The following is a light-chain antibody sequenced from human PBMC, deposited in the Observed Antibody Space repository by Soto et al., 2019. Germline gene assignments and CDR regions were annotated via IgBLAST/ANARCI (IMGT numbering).Light chain of an antibody. Sequence: DIQMTQSPPSLSVSVGDRVTITCQASQDISNYLHWFQQKPGKAPQLLIFGVSNLQTGVPSRFSGGGSGTDFALTISSLEPEDIATYYCQQYDSLPLTFGQGTRLEI. J-gene: IGKJ5*01. CDR3: QQYDSLPLT. CDR2: GVS. V-gene: IGKV1-33*01. CDR1: QDISNY.